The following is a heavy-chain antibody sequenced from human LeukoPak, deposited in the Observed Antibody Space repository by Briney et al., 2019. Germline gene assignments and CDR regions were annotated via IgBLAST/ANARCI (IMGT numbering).Heavy chain of an antibody. J-gene: IGHJ4*02. CDR2: ISNDGSRK. D-gene: IGHD6-19*01. Sequence: GGSLRLSCAASGFSFKNYAMHWVRQAPGKGLEWVAIISNDGSRKYYAHSVEGRFTISRDNSKNTLYLQMDSLRAEDTAVYYCAKGGSGWSYLDYWGQGALVTVSS. CDR1: GFSFKNYA. CDR3: AKGGSGWSYLDY. V-gene: IGHV3-30*04.